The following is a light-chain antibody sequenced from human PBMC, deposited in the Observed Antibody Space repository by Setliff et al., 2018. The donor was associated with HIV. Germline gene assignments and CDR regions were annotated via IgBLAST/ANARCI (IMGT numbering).Light chain of an antibody. J-gene: IGLJ1*01. V-gene: IGLV1-40*01. CDR1: SSNIGAGYD. CDR3: RSYDSSLSGSYV. CDR2: GNS. Sequence: QSVLAQPPSVSGAPGQRVTISCTGSSSNIGAGYDVHWYQQLPGTAPKILIYGNSNRPSGVPDRFSGSKSGTSAPLATTGLQAEDEADYYCRSYDSSLSGSYVFGTGTKVTVL.